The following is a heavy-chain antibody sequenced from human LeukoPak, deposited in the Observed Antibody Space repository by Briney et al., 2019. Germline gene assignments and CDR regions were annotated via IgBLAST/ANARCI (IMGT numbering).Heavy chain of an antibody. D-gene: IGHD2-15*01. Sequence: GGSLRLSCAASEFTFSTYAMNWVRQAPGKGLEWVSAISGSGGSTYYADSVKGRLTISRDNSKNTLYLQMNSLRAEDTAVYYCAKLASPGYCSGGTCLFDFWGQGTLVTVSS. V-gene: IGHV3-23*01. CDR3: AKLASPGYCSGGTCLFDF. J-gene: IGHJ4*02. CDR1: EFTFSTYA. CDR2: ISGSGGST.